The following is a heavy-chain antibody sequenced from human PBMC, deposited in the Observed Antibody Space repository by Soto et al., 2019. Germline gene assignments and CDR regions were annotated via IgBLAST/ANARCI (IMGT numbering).Heavy chain of an antibody. V-gene: IGHV5-10-1*01. CDR1: GDKFTTFW. CDR2: IDPTDSFT. Sequence: GESLKISSQASGDKFTTFWLNWVRQTPGKGLEWLGRIDPTDSFTNYSPPFEGHVTISVDRSISTAYLQWKSLQASDTAIYYCARPASGGSRDAFDVWGQGTTVTVSS. J-gene: IGHJ3*01. CDR3: ARPASGGSRDAFDV. D-gene: IGHD2-15*01.